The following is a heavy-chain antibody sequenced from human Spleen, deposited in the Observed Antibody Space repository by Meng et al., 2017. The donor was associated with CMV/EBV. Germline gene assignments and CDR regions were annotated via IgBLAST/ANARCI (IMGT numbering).Heavy chain of an antibody. CDR1: GFTFSSYG. CDR2: IWYDGSNK. V-gene: IGHV3-33*01. J-gene: IGHJ3*02. CDR3: ATSQGGPCSNTICRNAFDT. Sequence: GESLKISCAASGFTFSSYGMHWVRQAPGKGLEWVAVIWYDGSNKYYADSVKGRFTISRDNSKNTLYLQMNSLRAEDTAVYYCATSQGGPCSNTICRNAFDTWGQGTMVTVSS. D-gene: IGHD2-2*01.